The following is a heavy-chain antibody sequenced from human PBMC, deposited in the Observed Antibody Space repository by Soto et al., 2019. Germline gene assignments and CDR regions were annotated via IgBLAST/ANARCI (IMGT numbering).Heavy chain of an antibody. CDR3: ARDTSRVSAFGI. J-gene: IGHJ1*01. D-gene: IGHD3-10*01. V-gene: IGHV4-34*01. Sequence: RIIQHTGKGLEWIGEINHSGSTNYNPSLKSRVTISVDTSKNQFSLKLSSVTAADTVLYCSARDTSRVSAFGIRGQRTL. CDR2: INHSGST.